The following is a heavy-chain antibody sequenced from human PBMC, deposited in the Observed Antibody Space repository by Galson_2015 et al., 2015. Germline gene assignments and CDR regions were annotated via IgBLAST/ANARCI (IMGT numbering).Heavy chain of an antibody. V-gene: IGHV3-30*01. CDR2: ISYDGSNK. CDR3: ARDFLAQGEPGAFDI. D-gene: IGHD1-14*01. Sequence: SLRLSCAASGFTFSSYAMHWVRQAPGKGLEWVAVISYDGSNKYYADSVKGRFTISRDNSKNTLYLQMNSLRAEDTAVYYCARDFLAQGEPGAFDIWGQGTMVTVSS. CDR1: GFTFSSYA. J-gene: IGHJ3*02.